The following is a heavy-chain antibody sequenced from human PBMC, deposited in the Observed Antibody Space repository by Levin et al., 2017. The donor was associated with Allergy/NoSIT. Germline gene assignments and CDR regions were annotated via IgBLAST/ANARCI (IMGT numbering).Heavy chain of an antibody. J-gene: IGHJ4*01. CDR1: GLTFNGYG. Sequence: QAGGSLRLSCVASGLTFNGYGMNWVRQAPGKGLEWVSYINSGSNTIYYADSVKGRFTIARDNAKNSLYLQMNSLRDDDTAVYYCARVANFDASGYRTLLHWGHGTLVTVSS. CDR2: INSGSNTI. D-gene: IGHD3-22*01. CDR3: ARVANFDASGYRTLLH. V-gene: IGHV3-48*02.